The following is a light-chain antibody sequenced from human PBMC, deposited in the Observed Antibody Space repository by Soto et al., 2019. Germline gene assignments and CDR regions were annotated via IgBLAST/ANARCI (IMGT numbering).Light chain of an antibody. J-gene: IGLJ1*01. CDR3: NSYTSSNTLV. CDR2: EVS. Sequence: QSALTPPPSASGSPGQSVALSCTGTSSDVGGYNYVSWYQQHSGKAPKLIIYEVSSRPSGVSNRFSGSRSGNTASLTISGLQTEDEADYYCNSYTSSNTLVFGTGTKV. V-gene: IGLV2-14*01. CDR1: SSDVGGYNY.